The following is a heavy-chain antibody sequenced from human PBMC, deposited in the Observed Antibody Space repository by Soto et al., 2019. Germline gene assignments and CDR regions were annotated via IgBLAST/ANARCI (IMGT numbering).Heavy chain of an antibody. CDR3: ASFPSVAGSPYYYYYGIDV. V-gene: IGHV1-69*01. CDR2: IIPIFGTA. CDR1: RGTFSSYA. D-gene: IGHD6-19*01. Sequence: QVQLVQSGAEVKKPGSSVKVSCKASRGTFSSYAISWVRQAPGQGLEWMGGIIPIFGTANYAQKFQGRVTITADESTSTAYMELSSLRSEDTAVYYCASFPSVAGSPYYYYYGIDVWGQGTTVTVSS. J-gene: IGHJ6*02.